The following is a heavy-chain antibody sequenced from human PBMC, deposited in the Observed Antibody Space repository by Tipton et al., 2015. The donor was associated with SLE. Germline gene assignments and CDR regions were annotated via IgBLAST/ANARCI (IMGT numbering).Heavy chain of an antibody. J-gene: IGHJ5*02. CDR1: GGSFSGYY. CDR2: INHSGST. V-gene: IGHV4-34*01. Sequence: TLSLTCAVYGGSFSGYYWSWIRQPPGKGLEWIGEINHSGSTNYNPSLKSRVTISVDTSKNQFSLRLSSVTAADTAVYYCASVAAAGSSSWFDPWGQGTLVTVSA. CDR3: ASVAAAGSSSWFDP. D-gene: IGHD6-13*01.